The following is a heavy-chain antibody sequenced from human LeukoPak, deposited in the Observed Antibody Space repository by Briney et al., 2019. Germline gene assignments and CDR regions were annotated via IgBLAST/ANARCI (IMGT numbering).Heavy chain of an antibody. CDR1: GGSISSGGYS. CDR3: ARDQDVLRFLEWLPPGYYYGMDV. D-gene: IGHD3-3*01. CDR2: IYHSGST. Sequence: SQTLSPTCAVSGGSISSGGYSWSWIRQPPGKGLEWIGYIYHSGSTYYNPSLKSRVTISVDRSKNQFSLKLSSLRSEDTAVYYCARDQDVLRFLEWLPPGYYYGMDVWGRGTTVTVSS. J-gene: IGHJ6*02. V-gene: IGHV4-30-2*01.